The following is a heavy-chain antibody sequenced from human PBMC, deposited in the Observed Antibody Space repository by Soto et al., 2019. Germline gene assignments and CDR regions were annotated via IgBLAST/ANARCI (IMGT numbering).Heavy chain of an antibody. CDR3: RRSSRYSTDV. CDR2: IYSTGNT. D-gene: IGHD6-13*01. Sequence: SDTLSLTCTVSGDSIRSSSYWGWIRQHPGKGLEWIGSIYSTGNTYFNPSLNSQVTISVDTSKNQFSLNVISVTAADTAVYYCRRSSRYSTDVWGQGTTVT. V-gene: IGHV4-39*01. CDR1: GDSIRSSSY. J-gene: IGHJ6*02.